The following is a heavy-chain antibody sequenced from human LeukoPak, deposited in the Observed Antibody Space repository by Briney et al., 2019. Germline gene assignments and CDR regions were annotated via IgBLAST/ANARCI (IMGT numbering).Heavy chain of an antibody. CDR1: GYTSTSYG. V-gene: IGHV1-18*01. Sequence: ASVKVSCKASGYTSTSYGISWVRQAPGQGLEWMGWISAYNGNTNYAQKLQGRVTMTTDTSTSTAYMELRSLRSDDTAVYYCARGGSWGAMVRGVIMSYVDPWGQGTLVTVSS. CDR3: ARGGSWGAMVRGVIMSYVDP. J-gene: IGHJ5*02. D-gene: IGHD3-10*01. CDR2: ISAYNGNT.